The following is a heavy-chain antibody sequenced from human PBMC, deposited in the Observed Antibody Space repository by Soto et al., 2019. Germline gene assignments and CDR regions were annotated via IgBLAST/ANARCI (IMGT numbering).Heavy chain of an antibody. D-gene: IGHD3-3*01. J-gene: IGHJ4*02. CDR3: ATGYDFWSGQHHEYYFDY. CDR1: GGTFSSYA. V-gene: IGHV1-69*05. CDR2: IIPNFGSA. Sequence: SVKVSCKASGGTFSSYAISWVRQAPGQGLEWMGWIIPNFGSANYAQKFQGRVTMTRDTSTSTAYMELSRLRSDDTAVYYCATGYDFWSGQHHEYYFDYWGQGTLVTVSS.